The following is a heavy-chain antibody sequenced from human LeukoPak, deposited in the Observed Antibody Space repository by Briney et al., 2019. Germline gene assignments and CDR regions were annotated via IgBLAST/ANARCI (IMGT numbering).Heavy chain of an antibody. V-gene: IGHV3-49*04. CDR1: GFTFSNYV. CDR2: IRSTVYDGTI. CDR3: TKEPNGGSYGNRFDP. J-gene: IGHJ5*02. D-gene: IGHD1-26*01. Sequence: TGGSLRLTCAASGFTFSNYVMHWVRQAPGKGLEWIGFIRSTVYDGTIEYAASVRGRFTISRDDSKSIAYLQMSSLKIEDTAVYYCTKEPNGGSYGNRFDPWGQGTLVTVSS.